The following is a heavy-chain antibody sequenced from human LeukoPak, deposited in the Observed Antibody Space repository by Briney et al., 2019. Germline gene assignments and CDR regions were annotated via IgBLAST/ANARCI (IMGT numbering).Heavy chain of an antibody. V-gene: IGHV3-13*01. J-gene: IGHJ4*02. CDR2: IGTAGDT. CDR3: ARAHYDSSGYYQFDY. Sequence: GGSLRLSCAASGFTFSSYDMYWVRQATGKGLEWVSAIGTAGDTYYPGSVKGRFTISRENAKNSLYLQMNSLRAGDTAVYYCARAHYDSSGYYQFDYWGQGTLVTVSS. D-gene: IGHD3-22*01. CDR1: GFTFSSYD.